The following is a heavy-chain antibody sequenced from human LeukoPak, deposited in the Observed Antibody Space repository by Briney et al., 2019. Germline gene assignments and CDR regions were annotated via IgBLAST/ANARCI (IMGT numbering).Heavy chain of an antibody. D-gene: IGHD2-21*02. CDR2: IYYSGST. Sequence: PSETLSLTCTVTGDSISSYYWSWIRQPPGKGLEWIGYIYYSGSTNYNPSLKSRVTISVDTSKNQFSLKLSSVTAADTAVYYCARGNCGGDCYSINYYYGVDVWGQGTTVTVSS. J-gene: IGHJ6*02. CDR3: ARGNCGGDCYSINYYYGVDV. CDR1: GDSISSYY. V-gene: IGHV4-59*01.